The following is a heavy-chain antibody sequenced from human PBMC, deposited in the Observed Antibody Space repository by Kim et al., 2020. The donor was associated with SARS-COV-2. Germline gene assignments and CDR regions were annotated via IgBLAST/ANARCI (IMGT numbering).Heavy chain of an antibody. D-gene: IGHD4-17*01. CDR3: TTDYGRN. J-gene: IGHJ3*01. V-gene: IGHV3-15*01. Sequence: GGSLRLSCAASGFIFTNAWMNWVRQAPGKGLEWVGRIKSKTDDGKTDYAAPVRGRSTISRDDSKNTLYVQMNSLKSEDTAVYYRTTDYGRNWDEGTMVTVSS. CDR2: IKSKTDDGKT. CDR1: GFIFTNAW.